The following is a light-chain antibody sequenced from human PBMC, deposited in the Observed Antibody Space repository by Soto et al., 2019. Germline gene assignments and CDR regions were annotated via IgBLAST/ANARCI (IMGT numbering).Light chain of an antibody. J-gene: IGLJ2*01. CDR3: SSYAGSNNLV. CDR1: ISDVAGYNY. Sequence: QSVMTQPRSVSGSPGQSVTISCTGTISDVAGYNYVFWYQHHPGKAPKLLISDVTKRPSWVPDRFSGSKSGSTASLTISELQAEDEADYYCSSYAGSNNLVFGGGTKLTVL. V-gene: IGLV2-11*01. CDR2: DVT.